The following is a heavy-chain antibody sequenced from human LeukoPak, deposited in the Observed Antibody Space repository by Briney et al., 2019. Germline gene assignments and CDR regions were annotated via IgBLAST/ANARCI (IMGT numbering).Heavy chain of an antibody. J-gene: IGHJ6*03. CDR3: ARGSSVGGYCSGGSCYPYYYYYYMDV. CDR1: GGTFSSYA. Sequence: ASVKVSCKASGGTFSSYAISWVRQAPGQGLEWMGGIIPIFGTANYAQKFQGRVTITADESTSTAYMELSSLRSEDTAVYYCARGSSVGGYCSGGSCYPYYYYYYMDVWGKGTTVTISS. V-gene: IGHV1-69*13. CDR2: IIPIFGTA. D-gene: IGHD2-15*01.